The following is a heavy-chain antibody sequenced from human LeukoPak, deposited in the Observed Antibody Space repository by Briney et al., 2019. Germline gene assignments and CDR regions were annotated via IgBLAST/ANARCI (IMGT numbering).Heavy chain of an antibody. CDR3: ARGSYDILTGYQKYYYYYYMDV. J-gene: IGHJ6*03. D-gene: IGHD3-9*01. CDR1: GYMFTSYG. CDR2: LSPYSGNT. Sequence: ASVKVSCKTSGYMFTSYGLTWVRQAPGQGLEWVGWLSPYSGNTNYAQKVQGRVIMTTDTSTSTAYMELMRLRSDDTAMYYCARGSYDILTGYQKYYYYYYMDVWGKGTTVTISS. V-gene: IGHV1-18*01.